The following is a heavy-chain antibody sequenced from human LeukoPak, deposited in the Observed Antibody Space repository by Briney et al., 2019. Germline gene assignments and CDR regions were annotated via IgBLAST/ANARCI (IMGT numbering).Heavy chain of an antibody. CDR1: GGSISSYY. CDR3: ARHAQYNGGRWAEY. Sequence: SETLSLTCTVSGGSISSYYWSWIRQPPGKGLEWIGYIYYSGSTNYNPSLKSRVTMSIDTSKNQFSLKLSSATAADTAVYYCARHAQYNGGRWAEYWGQGTLVTVSS. CDR2: IYYSGST. V-gene: IGHV4-59*08. D-gene: IGHD1-26*01. J-gene: IGHJ4*02.